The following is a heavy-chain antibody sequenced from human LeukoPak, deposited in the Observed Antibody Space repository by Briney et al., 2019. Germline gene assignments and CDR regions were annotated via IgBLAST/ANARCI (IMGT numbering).Heavy chain of an antibody. CDR1: GYTFTGYY. Sequence: ASVKVSCKASGYTFTGYYMHRVRQAPGQGLEWMGWINPNSGGTNYAQKFQGRVTMTRDTSISTAYMELSRLRSDDTAVYYCARDRGYYYDSSGYKSPYYYYYMDVWGKGTTVTVSS. D-gene: IGHD3-22*01. CDR2: INPNSGGT. J-gene: IGHJ6*03. CDR3: ARDRGYYYDSSGYKSPYYYYYMDV. V-gene: IGHV1-2*02.